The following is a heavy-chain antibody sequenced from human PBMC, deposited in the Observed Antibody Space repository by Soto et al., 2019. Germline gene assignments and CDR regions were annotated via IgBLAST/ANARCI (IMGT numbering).Heavy chain of an antibody. D-gene: IGHD1-26*01. Sequence: QVQLQESGPGLVKPSETLSLTCSVSGGSISDYYWSWIRQPPGRGLEWIGYIYKSGSTNYNPSLKSRVTIPLDTSKNLFSLKLSSVTAADTAVYYCARDQNGSPHFDYWGQGTLVTVSS. CDR3: ARDQNGSPHFDY. V-gene: IGHV4-59*01. CDR2: IYKSGST. CDR1: GGSISDYY. J-gene: IGHJ4*02.